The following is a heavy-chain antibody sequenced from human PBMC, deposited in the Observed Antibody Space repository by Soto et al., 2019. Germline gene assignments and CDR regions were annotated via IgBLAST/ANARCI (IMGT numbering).Heavy chain of an antibody. Sequence: EVQLVESGGGLVKPGESLKLSCAVSGFTFSSYSMNRVRQAPGKGLEWVSSISSGSTYKHYADTVKGRFTISRDNAKNSLYLQMSGLRAEDTAIYYCAKDAFDAISIFAVWGQGTLVSVSS. CDR3: AKDAFDAISIFAV. J-gene: IGHJ4*02. CDR2: ISSGSTYK. D-gene: IGHD3-3*01. V-gene: IGHV3-21*02. CDR1: GFTFSSYS.